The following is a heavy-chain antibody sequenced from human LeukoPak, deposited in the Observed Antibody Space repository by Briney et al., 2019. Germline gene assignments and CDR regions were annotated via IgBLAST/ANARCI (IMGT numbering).Heavy chain of an antibody. CDR1: GFTFDDYA. Sequence: GGSLRLSCAASGFTFDDYAMHWVRQAPGKGLEWVSGISWNSGSIGYADSVKGRFTISRDNAKNSLYLQMNSLRAEDMALYYCAKDTAAAGTYVFDYWGQGTPVTVSS. D-gene: IGHD6-13*01. CDR2: ISWNSGSI. J-gene: IGHJ4*02. CDR3: AKDTAAAGTYVFDY. V-gene: IGHV3-9*03.